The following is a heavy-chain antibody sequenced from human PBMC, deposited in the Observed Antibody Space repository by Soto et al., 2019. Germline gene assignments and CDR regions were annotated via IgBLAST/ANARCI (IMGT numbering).Heavy chain of an antibody. CDR1: GGSFSGYY. D-gene: IGHD6-19*01. Sequence: SETLSLTCAVYGGSFSGYYWSWIRQPPGKGLEWIGEINHSGSTNYNPSLKSRVTISVDTSKNQFSLKLSSVTAADTAVYYCARRGIAVAGAGYYYGMDVWGQGTTVTVSS. CDR3: ARRGIAVAGAGYYYGMDV. V-gene: IGHV4-34*01. J-gene: IGHJ6*02. CDR2: INHSGST.